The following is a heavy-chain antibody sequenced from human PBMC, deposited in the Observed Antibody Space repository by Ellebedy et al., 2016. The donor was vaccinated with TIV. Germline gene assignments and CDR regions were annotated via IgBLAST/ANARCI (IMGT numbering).Heavy chain of an antibody. J-gene: IGHJ5*02. V-gene: IGHV3-66*01. Sequence: GESLKISXAASGLTVSSNYMSWVRQAPGKGLEWVSVIYSVGSTYYADSVKGRFTISRDNSKNTLYLQMNSLRAEDTAVYYCARTVGATGADLWGQGTLVTVSS. CDR2: IYSVGST. CDR1: GLTVSSNY. CDR3: ARTVGATGADL. D-gene: IGHD1-26*01.